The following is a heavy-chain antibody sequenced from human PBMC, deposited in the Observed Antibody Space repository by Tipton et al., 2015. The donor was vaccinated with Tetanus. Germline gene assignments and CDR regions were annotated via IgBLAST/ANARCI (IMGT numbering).Heavy chain of an antibody. CDR3: ARSDVRTTFFR. CDR1: GFTFSDYY. CDR2: ISHGSTTI. V-gene: IGHV3-11*01. D-gene: IGHD2/OR15-2a*01. Sequence: GSLRLSCAASGFTFSDYYMSWIRQAPGKGLEWVAYISHGSTTIYYADSVQGRFTVSRDNANNSLFLQMNSLRGDDTAVYYCARSDVRTTFFRWGQGTLVTVSS. J-gene: IGHJ4*02.